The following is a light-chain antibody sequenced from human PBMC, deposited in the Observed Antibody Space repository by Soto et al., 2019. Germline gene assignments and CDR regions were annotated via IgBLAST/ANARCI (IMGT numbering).Light chain of an antibody. CDR3: QQYSSPPQT. J-gene: IGKJ1*01. Sequence: EIVLTQSPGTLSLSPGVRATLSCRASETVTGKYLAWYQQKAGQAPRLLIFAASNRATGIPDRFSGSGSGTDFTLTISRLEPEDFAVYFCQQYSSPPQTFGQGTKVEIK. CDR2: AAS. CDR1: ETVTGKY. V-gene: IGKV3-20*01.